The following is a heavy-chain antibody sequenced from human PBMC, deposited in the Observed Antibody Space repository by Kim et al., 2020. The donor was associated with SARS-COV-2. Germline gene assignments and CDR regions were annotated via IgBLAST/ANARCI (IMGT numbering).Heavy chain of an antibody. CDR3: ARALGYSYGSPLNGFDP. V-gene: IGHV1-18*01. CDR2: ISAYNGNT. CDR1: GYTFTSYG. Sequence: ASVKVSCKASGYTFTSYGISWVRQAPGQGLEWMGWISAYNGNTNYAQKLQGRVTMTTDTSTSTAYMELRSLRSDDTAVYYCARALGYSYGSPLNGFDPWGQGTLVTVSS. J-gene: IGHJ5*02. D-gene: IGHD5-18*01.